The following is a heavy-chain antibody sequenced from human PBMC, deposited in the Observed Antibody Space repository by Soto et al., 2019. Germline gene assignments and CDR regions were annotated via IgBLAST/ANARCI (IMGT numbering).Heavy chain of an antibody. Sequence: GESLKISCKASGYSFTSNWIGWVRQRPGKGLEWMGNIFPGDSDTKYSPSLQGQVTISADTSISTAYLQWTSLKASDTAMYYCARSRRGAYSSGWYSPSGYYNYGIDVWGQGTKVTVSS. CDR3: ARSRRGAYSSGWYSPSGYYNYGIDV. V-gene: IGHV5-51*01. J-gene: IGHJ6*02. CDR2: IFPGDSDT. D-gene: IGHD6-19*01. CDR1: GYSFTSNW.